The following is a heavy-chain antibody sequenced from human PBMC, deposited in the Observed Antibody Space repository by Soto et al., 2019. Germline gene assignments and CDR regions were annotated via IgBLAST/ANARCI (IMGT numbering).Heavy chain of an antibody. Sequence: GESLKISCGASGFTFSSCVMSWVRQAPGKGLEWVSCITDSGTGTYYADSVKGRFTISRDNSKNTMYLQMNSLRAEDTGVYYCAKGLINGRWYAADWGQGTLVTVSS. CDR3: AKGLINGRWYAAD. CDR2: ITDSGTGT. CDR1: GFTFSSCV. D-gene: IGHD6-13*01. J-gene: IGHJ4*02. V-gene: IGHV3-23*01.